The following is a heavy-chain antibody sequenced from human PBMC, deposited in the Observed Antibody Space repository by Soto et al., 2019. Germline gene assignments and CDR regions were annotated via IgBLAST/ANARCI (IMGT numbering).Heavy chain of an antibody. CDR2: ISSSSSTI. Sequence: PGGSLRLSCAASGSTFSSYSMNWVRQAPGKGLEWVSYISSSSSTIYYADSVKGRFTISRDNSKNTLYLQMNSLRAEDTAVYYCAKLGAEPNPYYYYGMDVWGQGTTVTVSS. V-gene: IGHV3-48*01. D-gene: IGHD7-27*01. CDR3: AKLGAEPNPYYYYGMDV. J-gene: IGHJ6*02. CDR1: GSTFSSYS.